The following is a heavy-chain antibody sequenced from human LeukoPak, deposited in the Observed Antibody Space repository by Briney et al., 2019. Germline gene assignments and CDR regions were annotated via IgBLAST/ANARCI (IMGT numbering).Heavy chain of an antibody. CDR1: KFTFTSYA. Sequence: PGGSLRLSCVASKFTFTSYAMNWVRQAPGKGLEWVSVISSSGGSTYYADSVKGRFTISRDNPKNTLYLQMNSLRAEDTALYYCAKGLRYSSGWYSRGGMDVWGQGTTVTVSS. CDR3: AKGLRYSSGWYSRGGMDV. V-gene: IGHV3-23*01. D-gene: IGHD6-19*01. J-gene: IGHJ6*02. CDR2: ISSSGGST.